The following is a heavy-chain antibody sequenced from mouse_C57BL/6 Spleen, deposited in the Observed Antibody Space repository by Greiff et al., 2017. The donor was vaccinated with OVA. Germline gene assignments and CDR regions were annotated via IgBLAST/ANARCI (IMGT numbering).Heavy chain of an antibody. J-gene: IGHJ4*01. D-gene: IGHD2-4*01. Sequence: VQLQQSGPELVKPGASVKISCKASGYTFTDYYMNWVKQSHGKSLEWIGDINPNNGGTSYNQKFKGKATLTVDKSSSTAYMELRSLTSEDSAVYYCARGGLRRGGHYYAMDYWGQGTSVTVSS. CDR3: ARGGLRRGGHYYAMDY. V-gene: IGHV1-26*01. CDR1: GYTFTDYY. CDR2: INPNNGGT.